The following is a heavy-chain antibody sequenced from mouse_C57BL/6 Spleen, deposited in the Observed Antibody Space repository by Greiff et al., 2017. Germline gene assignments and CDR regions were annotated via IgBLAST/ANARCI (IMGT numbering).Heavy chain of an antibody. V-gene: IGHV1-52*01. CDR2: IDPSDSET. Sequence: QVQLQQPGAELVRPGSSVKLSCKASGYTFTSYWMHWVKQRPIQGLEWIGNIDPSDSETHYNQKFKDKATLTVDKSSSTAYMQLSSLTSEDSAVYYCARGGGDSSGYGGFAYWGQGTLVTVSA. CDR1: GYTFTSYW. CDR3: ARGGGDSSGYGGFAY. J-gene: IGHJ3*01. D-gene: IGHD3-2*02.